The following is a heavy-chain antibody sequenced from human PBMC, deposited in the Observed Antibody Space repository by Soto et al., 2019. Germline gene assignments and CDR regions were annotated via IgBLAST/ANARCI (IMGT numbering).Heavy chain of an antibody. CDR1: GFTFSSYA. J-gene: IGHJ3*02. CDR2: ISYDGSNK. D-gene: IGHD3-22*01. CDR3: LVGYDSSGYYYTVGPDAFDI. V-gene: IGHV3-30-3*01. Sequence: GGSLRLSGSASGFTFSSYAMHWVRQAPGKGLEWVAVISYDGSNKYYADSVKGRFTISRDNSKNTLYLQMNSLRAEDTAVYYCLVGYDSSGYYYTVGPDAFDIWGQGTMVTVPS.